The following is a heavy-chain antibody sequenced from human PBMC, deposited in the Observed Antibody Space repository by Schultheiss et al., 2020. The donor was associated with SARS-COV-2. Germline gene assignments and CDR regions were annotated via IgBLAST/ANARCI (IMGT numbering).Heavy chain of an antibody. J-gene: IGHJ4*02. Sequence: GGSLRLSCAASGFTFSSYAMHWVRQAPGKGLEWVALISYDGSNKYYADSVKGRFTISRDNSKNTLYLQMNSLRAEDTAVYYCARDLGTLRFLEWSFDYWGQGTLVTVSS. CDR2: ISYDGSNK. CDR1: GFTFSSYA. D-gene: IGHD3-3*01. V-gene: IGHV3-30*01. CDR3: ARDLGTLRFLEWSFDY.